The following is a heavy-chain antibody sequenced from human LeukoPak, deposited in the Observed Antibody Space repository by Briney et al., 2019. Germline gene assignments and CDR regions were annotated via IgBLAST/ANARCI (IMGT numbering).Heavy chain of an antibody. D-gene: IGHD6-6*01. CDR3: ARAREPVGLRSSSQFDY. V-gene: IGHV4-38-2*02. CDR2: IYHSGSI. CDR1: DYSISSGYH. Sequence: SETLSLTCTVSDYSISSGYHWGWIRQPPGKGLDWIGTIYHSGSIDYNPSLKSRVTISVDTSKNQFSLQLNSVTPEDTAVYYCARAREPVGLRSSSQFDYWGQGTLVTVSS. J-gene: IGHJ4*02.